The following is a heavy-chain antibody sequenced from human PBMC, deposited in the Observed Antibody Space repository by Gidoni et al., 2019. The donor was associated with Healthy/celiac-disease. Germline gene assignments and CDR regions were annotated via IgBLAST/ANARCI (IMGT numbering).Heavy chain of an antibody. Sequence: QVQLQESGPGLVKPSETLSLTCTVSGGSVSSGSYYWSWIRQPPGKGLEWIGYIYYSGSTNYNPSLKSRVTISVDTSKNQFSLKLSSVTAADTAVYYCAAYSSGYYHWFDPWGQGTLVTVSS. CDR3: AAYSSGYYHWFDP. V-gene: IGHV4-61*01. CDR2: IYYSGST. CDR1: GGSVSSGSYY. J-gene: IGHJ5*02. D-gene: IGHD3-22*01.